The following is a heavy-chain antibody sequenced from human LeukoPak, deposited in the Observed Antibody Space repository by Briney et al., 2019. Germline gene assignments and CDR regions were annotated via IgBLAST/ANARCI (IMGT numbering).Heavy chain of an antibody. CDR1: GGSITTANY. CDR2: ISLAGRT. V-gene: IGHV4-4*02. J-gene: IGHJ4*02. Sequence: SETLSLTCGVSGGSITTANYWSWVRQPPGGGLEWIGEISLAGRTRYNPSLQSRVHISIDESKDHLYLNLASVTAADTAVYYCAPRPESRGVIVDYWGQGTLVTVSS. D-gene: IGHD3-10*01. CDR3: APRPESRGVIVDY.